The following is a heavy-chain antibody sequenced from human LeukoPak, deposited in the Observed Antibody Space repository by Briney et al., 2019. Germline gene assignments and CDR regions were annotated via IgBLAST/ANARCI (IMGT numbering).Heavy chain of an antibody. CDR3: ARSYSSGWYFDY. J-gene: IGHJ4*02. Sequence: SVKVSCKASGGTFSSYAISWVRQAPGQGLEWMGGIIPIFGTASYAQKFQGRVTMTRDTSTSTVYMELSSLRSEDTAVYYCARSYSSGWYFDYWGQGTLVTVSS. D-gene: IGHD6-19*01. CDR2: IIPIFGTA. V-gene: IGHV1-69*05. CDR1: GGTFSSYA.